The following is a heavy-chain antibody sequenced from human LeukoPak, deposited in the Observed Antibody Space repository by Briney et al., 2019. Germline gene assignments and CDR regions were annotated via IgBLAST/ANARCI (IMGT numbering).Heavy chain of an antibody. CDR1: GGSISSYY. Sequence: SETLSLTCTVSGGSISSYYWSWIRQPPGEGLEWIAYIYYSGSTSYNPSLKGRVTISVDTSKNQFSLKLSSVTAADTAVYYCARDLSRGFDYWGQGTLVTVSS. J-gene: IGHJ4*02. D-gene: IGHD3-10*01. CDR3: ARDLSRGFDY. V-gene: IGHV4-59*01. CDR2: IYYSGST.